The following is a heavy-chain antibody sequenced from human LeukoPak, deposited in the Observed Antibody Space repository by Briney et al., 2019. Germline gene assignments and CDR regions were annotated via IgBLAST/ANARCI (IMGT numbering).Heavy chain of an antibody. CDR2: IYTSGST. V-gene: IGHV4-61*02. CDR3: ARLSREWELLRD. Sequence: SQTLSLTCTVSGGSISSGSYYWSWIRQPAGKGLEWIGRIYTSGSTNYNPSLKSRVTISVDTSKNQFSLKLSSVTAADTAVYYCARLSREWELLRDWGQGTLVTVSS. CDR1: GGSISSGSYY. J-gene: IGHJ4*02. D-gene: IGHD1-26*01.